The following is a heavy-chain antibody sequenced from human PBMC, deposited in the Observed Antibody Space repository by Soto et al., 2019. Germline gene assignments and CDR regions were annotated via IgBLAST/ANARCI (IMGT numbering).Heavy chain of an antibody. CDR3: ATFYDFGVVTGSGYYMGV. Sequence: GGSLRLSCSFTFSMYSMNWVRQAPGKGLEWVASISSGGSYIRYADSVKGRFTISRDNAKNSVFLQMNSLRVEDTAVYYCATFYDFGVVTGSGYYMGVWGKGTTVTVSS. CDR2: ISSGGSYI. CDR1: FTFSMYS. J-gene: IGHJ6*03. D-gene: IGHD3-3*01. V-gene: IGHV3-21*01.